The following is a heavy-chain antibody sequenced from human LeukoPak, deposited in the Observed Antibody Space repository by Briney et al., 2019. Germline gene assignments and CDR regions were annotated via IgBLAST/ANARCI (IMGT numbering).Heavy chain of an antibody. CDR3: ARVGPHYYYYYMDV. J-gene: IGHJ6*03. Sequence: PGGSLRLSCAASGFTFSSYGMSWVRQAPGKGLEWVSAISGSGGSTYYADSVKGRFTISRDNSKNTLYLQMNSLRAEDTAVYYCARVGPHYYYYYMDVWGKGTTVTISS. CDR1: GFTFSSYG. CDR2: ISGSGGST. V-gene: IGHV3-23*01.